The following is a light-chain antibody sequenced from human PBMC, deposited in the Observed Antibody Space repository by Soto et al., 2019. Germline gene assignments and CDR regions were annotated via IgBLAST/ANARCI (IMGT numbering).Light chain of an antibody. CDR1: SSDVGSYNL. Sequence: QSALTQPASVSGSPGQSITISCTGTSSDVGSYNLVSWYQQHPGKAPKLMIYEGSKRPSGVSNRFSGSKSGNTASLTISGLQAEDEADYYCYSYAGSSTFLYVFGTGTKVTVL. V-gene: IGLV2-23*03. J-gene: IGLJ1*01. CDR3: YSYAGSSTFLYV. CDR2: EGS.